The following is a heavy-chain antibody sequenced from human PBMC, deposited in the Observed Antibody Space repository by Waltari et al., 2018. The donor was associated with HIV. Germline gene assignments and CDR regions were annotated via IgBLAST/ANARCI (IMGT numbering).Heavy chain of an antibody. Sequence: QVQLVESGGGVVQPGRSLRLSCAASGFTVSTYGMHWVRQAPGKGREWVAVIWYDGSNTYYTDSVKVRFHIARDNSKNTLYLQMYSLRAEDTAVYYCARDVQGYCGGERCFYGMDVWGQGTTVTVSS. D-gene: IGHD2-21*01. V-gene: IGHV3-33*01. CDR1: GFTVSTYG. CDR3: ARDVQGYCGGERCFYGMDV. J-gene: IGHJ6*02. CDR2: IWYDGSNT.